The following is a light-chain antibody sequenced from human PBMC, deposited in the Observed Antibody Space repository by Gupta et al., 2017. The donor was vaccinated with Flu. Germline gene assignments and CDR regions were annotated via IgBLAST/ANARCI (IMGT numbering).Light chain of an antibody. Sequence: QSALTQPASLSGSPGQSITISCAESNTTLGTNNFVSWYQQHPDKAPKLVIYEANKRPSGVSDRFSGSKSGHTASLTISGLLAEDEAEYYCCSYAGTRNLVFGGGTKLTVL. V-gene: IGLV2-23*01. J-gene: IGLJ3*02. CDR2: EAN. CDR3: CSYAGTRNLV. CDR1: NTTLGTNNF.